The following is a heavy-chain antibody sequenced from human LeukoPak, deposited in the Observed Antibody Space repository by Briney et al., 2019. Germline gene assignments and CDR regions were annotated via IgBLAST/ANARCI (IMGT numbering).Heavy chain of an antibody. J-gene: IGHJ4*02. V-gene: IGHV3-23*01. CDR3: AKLDYYDSH. CDR2: ITGSGAST. D-gene: IGHD3-22*01. Sequence: HPGGSLRLSCAASGFTFSSYAMSWVRQAPGKGLERVSSITGSGASTYYADSVKGRFTISRDNSKNTLYLQMNSLRAEDTAVYYCAKLDYYDSHWGQGTLVTVSS. CDR1: GFTFSSYA.